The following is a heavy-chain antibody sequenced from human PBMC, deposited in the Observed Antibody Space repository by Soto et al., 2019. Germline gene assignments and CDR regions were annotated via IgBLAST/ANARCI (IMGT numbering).Heavy chain of an antibody. CDR2: TYYRSKWDS. V-gene: IGHV6-1*01. CDR1: GAIVSSTSAA. D-gene: IGHD6-19*01. CDR3: ARGSYYSGWV. Sequence: QVQLQQSGPGLVQPSQTLSLTCAISGAIVSSTSAAWSWIRQSPSRGLEWLGRTYYRSKWDSDYAVAVKSRITINPDTSKNQCSLQLNSVTPEDTAVYYCARGSYYSGWVWGQGNLGTVSS. J-gene: IGHJ4*02.